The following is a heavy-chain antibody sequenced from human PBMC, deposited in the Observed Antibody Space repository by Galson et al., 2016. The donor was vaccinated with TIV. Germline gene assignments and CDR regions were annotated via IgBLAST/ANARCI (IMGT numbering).Heavy chain of an antibody. Sequence: SLRLSCAASGFTFNTCGMNWVRQAPGKGLECISSISSYSSYIYYAASVKGRFILSRDDAKSIVHLQMNSLKIEDTAVYYCVRPKIRDSSGSFTDYWGQGTLVTVSS. V-gene: IGHV3-21*03. CDR1: GFTFNTCG. D-gene: IGHD6-19*01. J-gene: IGHJ4*02. CDR3: VRPKIRDSSGSFTDY. CDR2: ISSYSSYI.